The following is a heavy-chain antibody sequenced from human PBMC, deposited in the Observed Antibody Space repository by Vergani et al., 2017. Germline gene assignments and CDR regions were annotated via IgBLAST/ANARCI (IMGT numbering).Heavy chain of an antibody. D-gene: IGHD3-9*01. V-gene: IGHV3-9*01. CDR2: ISWTSGSV. CDR3: AKGPYYEILTGYLGY. J-gene: IGHJ4*02. CDR1: GFTFDDYA. Sequence: EVQLVESGGGLVQPGRSLRLSCAASGFTFDDYAMHWVRQAPGKGLEWVSGISWTSGSVAYACSVKRRFTISRDNAKNSLYLQMNSLRAEDTALYYCAKGPYYEILTGYLGYWGQGTLVTVSS.